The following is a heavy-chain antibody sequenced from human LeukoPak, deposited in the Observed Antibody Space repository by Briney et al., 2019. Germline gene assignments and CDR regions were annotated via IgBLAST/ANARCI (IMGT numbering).Heavy chain of an antibody. CDR1: GGTFSSYA. Sequence: SVKVSCKASGGTFSSYAISWVRQAPGQGLEWMGGIIPIFGTANYAQKFQGRVTITADESTSTAYMELSSLRSEDTAVYYCARHRALGQIPRTPYYYCGMDVWGQGTTVTVSS. V-gene: IGHV1-69*13. CDR2: IIPIFGTA. J-gene: IGHJ6*02. CDR3: ARHRALGQIPRTPYYYCGMDV. D-gene: IGHD2-15*01.